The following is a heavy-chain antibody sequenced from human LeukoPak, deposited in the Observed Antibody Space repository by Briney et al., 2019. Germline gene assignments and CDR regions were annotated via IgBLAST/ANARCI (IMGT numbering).Heavy chain of an antibody. D-gene: IGHD3-3*01. V-gene: IGHV3-20*04. CDR3: ARHYKTSYYEWFDF. CDR2: INWNGVST. J-gene: IGHJ4*02. Sequence: GGSLRLSCVASGFIFGNHGMSWVRQTPGKGLEWVSAINWNGVSTAYEDSVKGRFTISRDNAKNSLYLQMNSLRAEDTALYYCARHYKTSYYEWFDFWGQGTLVTVSS. CDR1: GFIFGNHG.